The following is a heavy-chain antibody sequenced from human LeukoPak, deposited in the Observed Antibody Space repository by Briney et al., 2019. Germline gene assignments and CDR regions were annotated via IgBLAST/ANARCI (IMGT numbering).Heavy chain of an antibody. D-gene: IGHD5-18*01. Sequence: GASVKVSCKASGYTFTGYYMHWVRQAPGQGLEWMGWINPNSGGTNYAQKFQGRVTMTRDTSISTAYMELSRLRSDDTAVYYCARDRDTAMVDDAFDIWGQGTMVTVSS. CDR1: GYTFTGYY. V-gene: IGHV1-2*02. CDR3: ARDRDTAMVDDAFDI. CDR2: INPNSGGT. J-gene: IGHJ3*02.